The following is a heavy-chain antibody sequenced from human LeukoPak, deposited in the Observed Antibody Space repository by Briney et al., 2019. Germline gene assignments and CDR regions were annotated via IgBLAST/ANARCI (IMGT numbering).Heavy chain of an antibody. D-gene: IGHD6-19*01. CDR3: ARGARFIVWQWIDNWFDP. CDR1: GYTFTSYD. J-gene: IGHJ5*02. V-gene: IGHV1-8*03. CDR2: MNPNSGNT. Sequence: ASVKVSCKASGYTFTSYDINWVRQATGQGLEWMGWMNPNSGNTGYAQKFQGRVTITRNTSISTAYMELSSLRSEDTAVYYCARGARFIVWQWIDNWFDPWGQGNLVTVSS.